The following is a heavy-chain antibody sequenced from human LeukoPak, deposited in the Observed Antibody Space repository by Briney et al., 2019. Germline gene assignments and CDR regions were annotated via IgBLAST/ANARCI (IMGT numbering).Heavy chain of an antibody. CDR3: VKGRSSKISAAWDY. Sequence: GGSLRLSCSASGFTLSSYAMHWVRQAPGRGLEYVSAISNNGGTMFYADSVKGRFTISRDDSKNTLYLQMSSLITEDTAVYYCVKGRSSKISAAWDYWGQGTLVTVSS. V-gene: IGHV3-64D*06. D-gene: IGHD6-13*01. J-gene: IGHJ4*02. CDR2: ISNNGGTM. CDR1: GFTLSSYA.